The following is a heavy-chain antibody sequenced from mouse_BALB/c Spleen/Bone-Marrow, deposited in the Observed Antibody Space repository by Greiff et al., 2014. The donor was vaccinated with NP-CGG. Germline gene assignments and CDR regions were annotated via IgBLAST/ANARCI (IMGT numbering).Heavy chain of an antibody. CDR3: ARSGDGPFAY. V-gene: IGHV14-3*02. CDR2: IDPANGIT. Sequence: EVKLVESGAELVKPGASVKLSCTASGFNIKDNCIHWVKQRPEQGLEWIGRIDPANGITKYGPKFQGKTTITTDTSSNTAYLQLSSLTSEDTAVYYCARSGDGPFAYWGQGTLVTVSA. J-gene: IGHJ3*01. CDR1: GFNIKDNC. D-gene: IGHD2-3*01.